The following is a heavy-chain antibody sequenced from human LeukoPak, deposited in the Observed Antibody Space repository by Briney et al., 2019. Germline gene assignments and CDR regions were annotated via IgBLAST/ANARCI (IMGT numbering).Heavy chain of an antibody. D-gene: IGHD2-2*01. J-gene: IGHJ3*02. CDR3: AVWDIVVVPAASDAFDI. V-gene: IGHV3-30*04. CDR1: GFTFSSYA. Sequence: GRSLRLSCAASGFTFSSYAMHWVRRAPGKGLEWVAVISYDGSNKYYADSVKGRFTISRDNSKNTLYLQMNSLRAEDTAVYYCAVWDIVVVPAASDAFDIWGQGTMVTVSS. CDR2: ISYDGSNK.